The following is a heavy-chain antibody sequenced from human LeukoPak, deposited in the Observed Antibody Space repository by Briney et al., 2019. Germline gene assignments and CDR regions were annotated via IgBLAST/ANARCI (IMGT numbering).Heavy chain of an antibody. CDR1: RFNFSIFA. J-gene: IGHJ4*02. V-gene: IGHV3-23*01. CDR2: ISGSGGRT. CDR3: VKDRGY. Sequence: GGSLRLSCAASRFNFSIFAMSWVRQAPGKGLEWVSAISGSGGRTYYADSVQGRFTISRDNSKNTLYLQMNSLRAEDTAVYYCVKDRGYWGQGTLVTVSS.